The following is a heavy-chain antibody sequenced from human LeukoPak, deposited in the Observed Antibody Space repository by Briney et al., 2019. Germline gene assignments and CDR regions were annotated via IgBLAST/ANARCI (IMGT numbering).Heavy chain of an antibody. CDR3: ARSLSSGWFPDAFDI. CDR1: GFTFSSYG. J-gene: IGHJ3*02. Sequence: GGSLRLSCAASGFTFSSYGMHWVRQAPGKGLEWVAVISYDGSNKYYADSVKGRFTISRDNSKNTLYPQMNSLRAEDTAVYYCARSLSSGWFPDAFDIWGQGTMVTVSS. CDR2: ISYDGSNK. V-gene: IGHV3-30*03. D-gene: IGHD6-19*01.